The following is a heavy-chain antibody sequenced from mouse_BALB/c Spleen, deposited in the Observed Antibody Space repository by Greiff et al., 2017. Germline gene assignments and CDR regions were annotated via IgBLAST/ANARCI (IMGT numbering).Heavy chain of an antibody. CDR3: ARGDWDGGHYYAMDY. Sequence: QVQLQQSGTVLARPGASVKMSCKASGYTFTSYWMHWVKQRPGQGLEWIGEINPSNGRTNYNEKFKSKATLTVDKSSSTAYMQLSSLTSEDSAVYYCARGDWDGGHYYAMDYWGQGTSVTVSS. J-gene: IGHJ4*01. CDR2: INPSNGRT. CDR1: GYTFTSYW. V-gene: IGHV1S81*02. D-gene: IGHD4-1*01.